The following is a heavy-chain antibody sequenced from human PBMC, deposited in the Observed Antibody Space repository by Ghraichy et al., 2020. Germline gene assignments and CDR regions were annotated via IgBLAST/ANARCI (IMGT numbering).Heavy chain of an antibody. CDR1: GGSISPYY. V-gene: IGHV4-59*01. CDR2: ISYSGST. CDR3: ARDRSTVAGIDY. J-gene: IGHJ4*02. Sequence: GSLSLTCTVSGGSISPYYWSWIRQPPGKGLEWIGYISYSGSTNYNPSLKSRVTISVDTSKNQFSLKLSSVTAADTAVYYCARDRSTVAGIDYWGQGTLVTVSS. D-gene: IGHD6-19*01.